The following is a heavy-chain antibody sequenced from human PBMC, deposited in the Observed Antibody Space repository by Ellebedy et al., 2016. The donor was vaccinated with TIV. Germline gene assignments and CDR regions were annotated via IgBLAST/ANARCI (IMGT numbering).Heavy chain of an antibody. D-gene: IGHD6-13*01. V-gene: IGHV1-69*04. CDR2: IIPIVGIT. J-gene: IGHJ3*02. CDR1: GDTFNYYA. Sequence: ASVKVSCKASGDTFNYYALSWVRQAPGQGLEWMGRIIPIVGITKYAQKFQGRLAMTRDTSTSTFYMELSGLRSEDTAIYYCAREGPLAAPRINDAFDIWGQGTMVTVSS. CDR3: AREGPLAAPRINDAFDI.